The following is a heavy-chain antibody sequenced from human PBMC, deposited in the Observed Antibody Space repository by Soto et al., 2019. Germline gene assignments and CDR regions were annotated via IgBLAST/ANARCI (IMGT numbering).Heavy chain of an antibody. CDR2: IWYDGSNK. CDR3: ASTKGIAVADDYYYMDV. D-gene: IGHD6-19*01. V-gene: IGHV3-33*01. CDR1: GFTFSSYG. Sequence: GGSLRLSCAASGFTFSSYGMHWVRQAPGKGLEWVAVIWYDGSNKYYADSVKGRFTISRDNSKNTLYLQMNSLRAEDTAVYYCASTKGIAVADDYYYMDVWGKGTTVTVSS. J-gene: IGHJ6*03.